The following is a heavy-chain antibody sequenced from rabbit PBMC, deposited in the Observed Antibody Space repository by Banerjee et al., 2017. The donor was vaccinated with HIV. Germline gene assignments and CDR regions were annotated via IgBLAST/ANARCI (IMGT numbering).Heavy chain of an antibody. CDR2: ISTGDTGTT. V-gene: IGHV1S45*01. D-gene: IGHD1-1*01. J-gene: IGHJ4*01. Sequence: QEELVESGGGLVQPEASLTLTCKASGFSFSGTAYVCWVRQAPGKGLEWIGCISTGDTGTTSYANWARGRFTVSKTSSTTVTLQMTSLTAADTATYFCARDLVAVIGWNFNLWGQGTLVTVS. CDR3: ARDLVAVIGWNFNL. CDR1: GFSFSGTAY.